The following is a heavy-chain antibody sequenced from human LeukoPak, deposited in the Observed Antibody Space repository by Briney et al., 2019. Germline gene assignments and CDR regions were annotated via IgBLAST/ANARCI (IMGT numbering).Heavy chain of an antibody. J-gene: IGHJ3*02. V-gene: IGHV4-34*01. CDR2: INHSGST. Sequence: SETLSLTCAVYVGSFSGYYWSWIRQPPGKGLEWIGEINHSGSTNYNSSLKSRVTISVGTSKNQFSLKLSSVTAADTAVYYCAREYCSSSSCYFGAFDIWGQGTMVTVSS. D-gene: IGHD2-2*01. CDR3: AREYCSSSSCYFGAFDI. CDR1: VGSFSGYY.